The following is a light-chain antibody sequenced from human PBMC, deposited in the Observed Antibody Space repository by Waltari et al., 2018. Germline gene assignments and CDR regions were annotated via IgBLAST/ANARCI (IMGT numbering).Light chain of an antibody. V-gene: IGLV1-47*01. J-gene: IGLJ1*01. CDR3: AAWDDSLSGV. CDR1: RSNLGSNY. Sequence: QSVLTQPPSASGTPGPRVTIPFYGPRSNLGSNYISWYQQLPGTAPKLLIYRNNQRPSGVPDRFSGSKSGTSASLAISGLRSEDEADYYCAAWDDSLSGVFGTGTKVTVL. CDR2: RNN.